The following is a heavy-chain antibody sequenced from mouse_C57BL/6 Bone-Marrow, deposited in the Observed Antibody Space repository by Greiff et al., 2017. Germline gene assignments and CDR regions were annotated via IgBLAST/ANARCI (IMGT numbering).Heavy chain of an antibody. V-gene: IGHV1-54*01. CDR2: INPGSGGT. CDR3: ALSKDVDY. Sequence: QVQLQQSGAELVRPGTSVKVSCKASGYAFTNYLIEWVKQRPGQGLEWIGVINPGSGGTNYNEKFKGTATLTADKSSSTAYMQLSRLTSEDSAVYFCALSKDVDYWGQGTTLTVSS. J-gene: IGHJ2*01. CDR1: GYAFTNYL.